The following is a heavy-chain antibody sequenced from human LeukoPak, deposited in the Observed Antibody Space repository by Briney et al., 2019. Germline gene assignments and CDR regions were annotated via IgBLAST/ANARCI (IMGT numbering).Heavy chain of an antibody. J-gene: IGHJ4*02. CDR1: GGSISSYY. CDR2: IYYSGST. V-gene: IGHV4-59*01. CDR3: ASLWGLYSSSPIDY. D-gene: IGHD6-6*01. Sequence: SETLSLTCTVSGGSISSYYWSWIRQPPGKGLEWIGYIYYSGSTNYNPSLKSRVTISVDTSKNQFSLKLSSVTAADTAVYYCASLWGLYSSSPIDYWGQGTLVTVSS.